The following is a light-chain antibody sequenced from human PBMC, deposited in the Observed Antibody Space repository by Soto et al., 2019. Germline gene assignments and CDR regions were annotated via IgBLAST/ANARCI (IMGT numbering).Light chain of an antibody. CDR2: SNN. CDR1: SSNIGRNT. V-gene: IGLV1-44*01. CDR3: VAWDDNLNGPV. Sequence: QSVLTQPPSASGTPGQRVTISCSESSSNIGRNTVNWYQQLPGTAPKLLIYSNNQRPSGVPDRFSGSKSGTSASLAISGLQSEDEADYYCVAWDDNLNGPVFGGGTKLTVL. J-gene: IGLJ2*01.